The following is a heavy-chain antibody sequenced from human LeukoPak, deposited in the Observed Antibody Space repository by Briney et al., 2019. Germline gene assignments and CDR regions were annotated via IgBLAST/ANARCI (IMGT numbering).Heavy chain of an antibody. Sequence: SETLSLTCTVSGGSISSGGYSWSWIRQHPGTGLEWIGYIYYSGSTYYNPSLKSRVTISVDTSKNQFSLKLSSVTAADTAKYYCAGMCSSSSYYFDYWGQGTLVTVSS. CDR2: IYYSGST. CDR3: AGMCSSSSYYFDY. V-gene: IGHV4-31*03. CDR1: GGSISSGGYS. D-gene: IGHD6-13*01. J-gene: IGHJ4*02.